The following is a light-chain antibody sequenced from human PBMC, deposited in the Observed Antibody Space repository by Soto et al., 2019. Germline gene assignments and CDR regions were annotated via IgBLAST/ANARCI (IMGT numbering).Light chain of an antibody. J-gene: IGLJ1*01. CDR1: SSDVGIYNL. CDR2: EDN. V-gene: IGLV2-23*01. CDR3: CSYAGINTFFV. Sequence: SVLTQPASVSGSPGQSITFSCTGTSSDVGIYNLVSWYQQLPGKAPKLMIYEDNKRPSGVSDRFSGSKSGNTASLTISGLQAEDEADYYCCSYAGINTFFVFGTGTKVTVL.